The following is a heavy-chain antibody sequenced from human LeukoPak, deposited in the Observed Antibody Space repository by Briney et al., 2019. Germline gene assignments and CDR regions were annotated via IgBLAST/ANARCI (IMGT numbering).Heavy chain of an antibody. CDR2: IYYSGST. Sequence: SQTLSLTCTVSGGSISSGDYYWSWIRQPPGKGLEWIGYIYYSGSTYYNPSLKSRVTTSIDTSKNQFSLKMSSVTAADTAVYYCVREVKGYGSSWYQNWFDPWGQGTLVTVPS. D-gene: IGHD6-13*01. V-gene: IGHV4-30-4*01. CDR3: VREVKGYGSSWYQNWFDP. J-gene: IGHJ5*02. CDR1: GGSISSGDYY.